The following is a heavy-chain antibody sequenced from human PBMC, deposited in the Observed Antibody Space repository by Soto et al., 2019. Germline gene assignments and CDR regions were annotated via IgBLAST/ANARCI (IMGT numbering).Heavy chain of an antibody. Sequence: ASVKVSCKASGGTFSSYAISWVRQAPGQGLEWMGGIIPIFGTANYAQRFQGRVTITADESTSTAYMELSSLRSEDTAVYYCAREVVHEAFDIWGQGTMVTVSS. V-gene: IGHV1-69*13. D-gene: IGHD2-15*01. CDR3: AREVVHEAFDI. CDR2: IIPIFGTA. J-gene: IGHJ3*02. CDR1: GGTFSSYA.